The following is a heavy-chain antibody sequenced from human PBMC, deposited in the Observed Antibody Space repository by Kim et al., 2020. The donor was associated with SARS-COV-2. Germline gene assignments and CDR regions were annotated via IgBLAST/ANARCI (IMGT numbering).Heavy chain of an antibody. D-gene: IGHD2-2*01. J-gene: IGHJ5*02. V-gene: IGHV4-59*01. CDR3: ARSYCSSTSCRYWFDP. CDR1: GGSISSYY. CDR2: IYDSGST. Sequence: SETLSLTCTVSGGSISSYYWSWIRQPPGKGLAWIGYIYDSGSTNYNPSLKSRVTISVDTSKNQFSLKLSSVAAADTAVYYCARSYCSSTSCRYWFDPWGQGTLVTVSS.